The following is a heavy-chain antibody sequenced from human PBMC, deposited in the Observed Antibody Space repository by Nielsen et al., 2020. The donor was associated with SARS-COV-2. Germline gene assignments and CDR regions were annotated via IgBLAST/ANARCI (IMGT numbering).Heavy chain of an antibody. Sequence: GESLKISCAASGFTFSSYAMSWVRQAPGKGLEWMAVISYDGSNKYYADSVKGRFTISRDISKNTLYLQMNTLRAEDTAVFYCARGLRYSYGHDYFDYWGQGTLVTVSS. CDR3: ARGLRYSYGHDYFDY. J-gene: IGHJ4*02. V-gene: IGHV3-30*04. D-gene: IGHD5-18*01. CDR1: GFTFSSYA. CDR2: ISYDGSNK.